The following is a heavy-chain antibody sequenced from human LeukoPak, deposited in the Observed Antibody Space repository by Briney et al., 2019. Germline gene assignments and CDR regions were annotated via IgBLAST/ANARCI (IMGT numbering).Heavy chain of an antibody. V-gene: IGHV4-39*07. J-gene: IGHJ5*02. CDR2: IHHSGST. CDR1: GGSVSSGSYY. Sequence: SETLSLTCTVSGGSVSSGSYYWSWIRQPPGKGLEWIGEIHHSGSTNYNPSLKSRVTTSVDTFKNQSSLKLSSVTAADTAVYYCARSYDLWGQGTLVTVSS. D-gene: IGHD3-10*01. CDR3: ARSYDL.